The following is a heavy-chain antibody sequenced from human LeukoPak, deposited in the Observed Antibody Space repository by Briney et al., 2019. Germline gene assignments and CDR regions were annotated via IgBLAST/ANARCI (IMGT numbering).Heavy chain of an antibody. V-gene: IGHV3-21*01. Sequence: GGSLRLSCAASGFTFSSYTMNWVRQAPGKGLEWVSSIAGSSGYISYADSVKGRFTISRDNAKKSLYLQMTSLTAEDTAVYYCARDRGAYCGGDCYLGFDYWGRGTLVTVSS. CDR3: ARDRGAYCGGDCYLGFDY. D-gene: IGHD2-21*02. CDR1: GFTFSSYT. CDR2: IAGSSGYI. J-gene: IGHJ4*01.